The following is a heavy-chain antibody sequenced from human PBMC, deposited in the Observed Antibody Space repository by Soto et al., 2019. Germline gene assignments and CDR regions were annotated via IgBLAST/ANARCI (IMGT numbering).Heavy chain of an antibody. V-gene: IGHV3-9*01. CDR2: ISWNSGSI. CDR3: AKDNDFWSGYGYYYGMDV. D-gene: IGHD3-3*01. J-gene: IGHJ6*02. CDR1: GFTFDDYA. Sequence: PGGSLRLSCAASGFTFDDYAMHWVRQAPGKGLEWVSGISWNSGSIGYADSVKGRFTISRDNAKNSLYLQMNSLRAEDTALYYCAKDNDFWSGYGYYYGMDVWGQGTTVTVSS.